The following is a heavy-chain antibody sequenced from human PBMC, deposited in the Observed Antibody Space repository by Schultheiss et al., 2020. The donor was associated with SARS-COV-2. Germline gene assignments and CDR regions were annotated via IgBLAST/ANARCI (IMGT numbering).Heavy chain of an antibody. CDR1: GFTFSNAW. Sequence: GGSLRLSCAASGFTFSNAWMSWVRQAPGKGLEWVSAISGSGGSTYYADSVKGRFTISRDNSKNTLYLQMNSLRAEDTAVYYCARFDSSSWYYYYGMDVWGQGTTVTVSS. D-gene: IGHD6-13*01. CDR2: ISGSGGST. J-gene: IGHJ6*02. CDR3: ARFDSSSWYYYYGMDV. V-gene: IGHV3-23*01.